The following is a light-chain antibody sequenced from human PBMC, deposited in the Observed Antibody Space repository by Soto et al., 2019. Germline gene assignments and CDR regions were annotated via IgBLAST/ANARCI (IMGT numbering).Light chain of an antibody. Sequence: DIVMTQSPDSLAVSLGERATINCKSSQSVLYSSNTKNYLAWYQQRPGQPPKLLIYCASTRESGVPDRFSGSGSGTDFTLTITSLQAEDVAVYYCQQYYSTPPTFGQGTKLEIK. J-gene: IGKJ2*01. CDR2: CAS. CDR1: QSVLYSSNTKNY. CDR3: QQYYSTPPT. V-gene: IGKV4-1*01.